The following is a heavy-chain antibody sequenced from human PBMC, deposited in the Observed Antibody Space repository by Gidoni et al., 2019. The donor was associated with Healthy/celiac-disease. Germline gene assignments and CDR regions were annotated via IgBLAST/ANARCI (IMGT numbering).Heavy chain of an antibody. CDR2: MNTNSGNT. CDR3: ARARGGSYCYGMDV. D-gene: IGHD1-26*01. CDR1: GYTFTSYD. Sequence: QVQLVQSVAEVKKPGASVKVSCKASGYTFTSYDINWVRQATGQGLEWMGWMNTNSGNTGYAQKFQGRVTMTRNTSISTAYMELSSLRSEDTAVYYCARARGGSYCYGMDVWGQGTTVTVSS. V-gene: IGHV1-8*01. J-gene: IGHJ6*02.